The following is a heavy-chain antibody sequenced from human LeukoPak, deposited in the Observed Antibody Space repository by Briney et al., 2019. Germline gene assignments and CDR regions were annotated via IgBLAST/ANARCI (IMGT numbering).Heavy chain of an antibody. D-gene: IGHD3-3*01. V-gene: IGHV3-7*01. CDR3: ASGYYDFWSGYPDAFDI. Sequence: GGSLRLSCAASGFTFSNYWMSWVRQAPGKGLEWVANIKQDGNEKYYVDSVKGRFTISRDNAKNSLYLQMNSLRAEDTAVYYCASGYYDFWSGYPDAFDIWGQGTMVTVSS. CDR2: IKQDGNEK. CDR1: GFTFSNYW. J-gene: IGHJ3*02.